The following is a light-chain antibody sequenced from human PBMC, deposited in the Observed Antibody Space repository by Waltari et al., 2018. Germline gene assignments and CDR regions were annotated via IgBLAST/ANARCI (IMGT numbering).Light chain of an antibody. CDR1: NIGTYS. Sequence: SYMLTQPPSVSVAPGETARSTSGGDNIGTYSVHLYQQKPGQAPMLVIFYARDRPSGIPERFSGSNSGNTATLTISRVEAGDEAKYYCHVWHPDVDPGVFGPGSDVTV. V-gene: IGLV3-21*04. CDR3: HVWHPDVDPGV. J-gene: IGLJ1*01. CDR2: YAR.